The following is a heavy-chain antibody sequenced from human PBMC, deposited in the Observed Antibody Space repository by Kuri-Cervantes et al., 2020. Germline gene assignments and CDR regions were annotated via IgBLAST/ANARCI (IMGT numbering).Heavy chain of an antibody. Sequence: GGSLRLSFAASGLTFSDYYMSWIRQAPGKGLEWVSSISSSSSYIYYADSVKGRFTISRDNAKNSLYLQMNSLRAKDTAVYYCVRVTKAYEILTRSNAFDIWGQGTMVTVSS. J-gene: IGHJ3*02. D-gene: IGHD3-9*01. CDR3: VRVTKAYEILTRSNAFDI. V-gene: IGHV3-11*06. CDR2: ISSSSSYI. CDR1: GLTFSDYY.